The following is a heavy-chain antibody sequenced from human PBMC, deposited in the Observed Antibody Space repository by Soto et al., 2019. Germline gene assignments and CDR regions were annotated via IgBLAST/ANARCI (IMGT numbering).Heavy chain of an antibody. CDR2: INAGNGNT. Sequence: GASVKVSCKASGYTFTSYAMHWVRQAPGQRLEWMGWINAGNGNTKYSQKFQGRVTITRDTSASTAYMELSSLRSEDTAVYYCARAAYDFWSGPNWFDPWGQGTLVTVSS. V-gene: IGHV1-3*01. CDR1: GYTFTSYA. J-gene: IGHJ5*02. CDR3: ARAAYDFWSGPNWFDP. D-gene: IGHD3-3*01.